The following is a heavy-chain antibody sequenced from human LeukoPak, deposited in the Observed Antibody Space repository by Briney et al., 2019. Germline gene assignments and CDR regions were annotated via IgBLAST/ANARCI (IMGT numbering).Heavy chain of an antibody. V-gene: IGHV4-39*01. D-gene: IGHD1-1*01. CDR3: ERHENRNDGFDY. J-gene: IGHJ4*02. CDR1: GGSISRSSYY. CDR2: IYYSGNT. Sequence: SETLSLTCIVSGGSISRSSYYWGWIRQPPGKGLEWIGSIYYSGNTYYNPSLKSRVTISVDRSKNQFSLKLSSVTAADTAVYYCERHENRNDGFDYWGQGTLVTVSS.